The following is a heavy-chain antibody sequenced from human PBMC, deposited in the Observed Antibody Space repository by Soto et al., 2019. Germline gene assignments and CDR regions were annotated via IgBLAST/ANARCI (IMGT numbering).Heavy chain of an antibody. CDR3: ARESFFGSSSWDFDY. CDR2: IDPSDSYT. CDR1: GYIFTSYW. V-gene: IGHV5-10-1*01. Sequence: PAESLKISCNGSGYIFTSYWISWGRQMPGKGLEWMGRIDPSDSYTNYSPSFQGHVTISADKSISTAYLQWSSLKASDTAMYYCARESFFGSSSWDFDYWGQGTLVTVSS. D-gene: IGHD6-13*01. J-gene: IGHJ4*02.